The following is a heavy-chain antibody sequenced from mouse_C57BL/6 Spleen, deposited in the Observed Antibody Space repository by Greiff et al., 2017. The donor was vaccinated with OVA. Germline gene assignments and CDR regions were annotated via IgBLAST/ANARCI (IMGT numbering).Heavy chain of an antibody. CDR2: INPNNGGT. V-gene: IGHV1-18*01. Sequence: VQLQQSGPELVKPGASVKIPCKASGYTFTDYNMDWVKQSHGKSLEWIGDINPNNGGTIYNQKFKGKATLTVDKSSSTAYMELRSLTSEDTVVYYCARGLPPLDYWGQGTTLTVSS. J-gene: IGHJ2*01. CDR1: GYTFTDYN. D-gene: IGHD3-1*01. CDR3: ARGLPPLDY.